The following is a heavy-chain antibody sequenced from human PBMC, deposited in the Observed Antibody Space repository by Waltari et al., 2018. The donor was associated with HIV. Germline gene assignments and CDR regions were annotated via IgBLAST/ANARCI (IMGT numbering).Heavy chain of an antibody. CDR3: AKDKGGVTYIFDY. CDR1: GFSFSTYG. CDR2: KSYDGSNK. Sequence: QVQLVESGGGVVQPGRSLRLSCAASGFSFSTYGMHWVRQAPGKGLWWVEVKSYDGSNKYYADSVKGRFTISRDNSKNTLYLQMNSLRAEDTAVYYCAKDKGGVTYIFDYWGQGTLVTVSS. D-gene: IGHD1-1*01. J-gene: IGHJ4*02. V-gene: IGHV3-30*18.